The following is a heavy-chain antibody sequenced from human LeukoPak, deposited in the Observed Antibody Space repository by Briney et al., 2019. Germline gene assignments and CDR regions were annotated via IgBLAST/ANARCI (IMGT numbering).Heavy chain of an antibody. Sequence: GGSLRLSCAASGFTFSSYAMNWVRQAPGKGLEWVSSISSSSSYIYYADSVKGRFTISRDNAKNSLYLQMNSLRAEDTAVYYCARYSDDVLTGNYAFDVWGQGTKVTVSS. J-gene: IGHJ3*01. CDR3: ARYSDDVLTGNYAFDV. D-gene: IGHD3-9*01. V-gene: IGHV3-21*01. CDR1: GFTFSSYA. CDR2: ISSSSSYI.